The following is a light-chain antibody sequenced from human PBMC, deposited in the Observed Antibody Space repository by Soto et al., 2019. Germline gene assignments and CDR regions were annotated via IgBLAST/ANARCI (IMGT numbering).Light chain of an antibody. J-gene: IGLJ2*01. V-gene: IGLV2-14*01. CDR1: SSDVGGYNY. CDR2: EVS. CDR3: TSYTSSSPHVV. Sequence: QSALTQPASVSGSPGQSITISCTGTSSDVGGYNYVSWYQQHPGKAPKLMIYEVSNRPSGVSNRFSGSNSGNTASLTISRLQAEDEDDYYGTSYTSSSPHVVFGGGTQLTVL.